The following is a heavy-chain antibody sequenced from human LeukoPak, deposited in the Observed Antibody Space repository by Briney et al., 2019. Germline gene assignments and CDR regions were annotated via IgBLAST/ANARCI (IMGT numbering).Heavy chain of an antibody. CDR2: INAYNGNT. Sequence: ASVKVSCKASGYTFTSYGISWVRQAPGQGLEWMGWINAYNGNTNYAQKLQGRVTMTTDTSTSTAYMELRSLRSDDTAVYYCARAGYDILTLAPDPANDYWGQGTLVTVPS. CDR1: GYTFTSYG. J-gene: IGHJ4*02. V-gene: IGHV1-18*01. D-gene: IGHD3-9*01. CDR3: ARAGYDILTLAPDPANDY.